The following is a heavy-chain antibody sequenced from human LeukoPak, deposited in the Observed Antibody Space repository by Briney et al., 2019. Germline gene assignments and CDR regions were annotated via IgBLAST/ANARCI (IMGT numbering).Heavy chain of an antibody. CDR1: GFTFSSYA. J-gene: IGHJ4*02. Sequence: GGSLRLSCAASGFTFSSYAMSWVRQAPGKGLEWVSAISGSGGSTYYADSVKGRFTISRDNSKNTLYLQMNSLRAEDTAVYYCARYGSGSYYALFDYWGQGTLVTVSS. D-gene: IGHD3-10*01. CDR2: ISGSGGST. V-gene: IGHV3-23*01. CDR3: ARYGSGSYYALFDY.